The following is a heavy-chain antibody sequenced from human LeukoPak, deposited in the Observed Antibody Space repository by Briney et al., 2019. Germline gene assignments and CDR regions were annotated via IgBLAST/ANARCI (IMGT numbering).Heavy chain of an antibody. CDR3: VLAPNSNWFDF. V-gene: IGHV4-59*08. CDR2: IHYSGSS. D-gene: IGHD2-15*01. CDR1: GDSISSFY. J-gene: IGHJ4*02. Sequence: PSETLSLTCSVSGDSISSFYWNWIRQSPGRGLEWIGNIHYSGSSIYNPSLRSRVTMSIDTSKKQFFLKLRSVTAADTAVYYCVLAPNSNWFDFWDQGTLVTVSS.